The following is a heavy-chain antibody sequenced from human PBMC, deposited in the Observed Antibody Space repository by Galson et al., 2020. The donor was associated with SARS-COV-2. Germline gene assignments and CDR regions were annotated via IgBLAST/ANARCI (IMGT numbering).Heavy chain of an antibody. J-gene: IGHJ4*02. CDR2: IKQDGSEK. CDR3: ARGYGDDC. V-gene: IGHV3-7*01. CDR1: GFSFSRFW. D-gene: IGHD1-20*01. Sequence: GGSLISCAASGFSFSRFWMSWVRQAPGKGLEWVANIKQDGSEKYYVDSVKGRFSISRDNAKNSLYLQMNSLRVEDTAVYYCARGYGDDCWGQGTLVTVSS.